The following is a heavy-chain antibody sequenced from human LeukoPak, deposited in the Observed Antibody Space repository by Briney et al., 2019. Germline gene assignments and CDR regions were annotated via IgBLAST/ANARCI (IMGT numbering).Heavy chain of an antibody. Sequence: PSETLSLTCTVSGGSISSYYWSWIRQPPGKGLEWIGNIYYSGSTNYNPSLKSRVTISVDTSKNQFSLKLSSVTAADTAVYYCARDREWEPLGWFDPWGQGTLVTVSS. CDR3: ARDREWEPLGWFDP. CDR2: IYYSGST. CDR1: GGSISSYY. V-gene: IGHV4-59*01. J-gene: IGHJ5*02. D-gene: IGHD1-26*01.